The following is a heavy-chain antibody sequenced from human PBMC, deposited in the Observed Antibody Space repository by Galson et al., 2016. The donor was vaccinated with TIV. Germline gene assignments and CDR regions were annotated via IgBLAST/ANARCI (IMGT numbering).Heavy chain of an antibody. CDR3: TRNPAEMRKESDYYDY. V-gene: IGHV3-20*04. CDR1: GFNFDDSA. Sequence: SLRLSCATSGFNFDDSAFTWVRQVPGKGLEWVYDINWNCRKTRYRDSVTGRFTVSRDNGKKTLYLQLSSLRTEDTDLYYGTRNPAEMRKESDYYDYWGQGTLVTVSS. D-gene: IGHD5-24*01. CDR2: INWNCRKT. J-gene: IGHJ4*02.